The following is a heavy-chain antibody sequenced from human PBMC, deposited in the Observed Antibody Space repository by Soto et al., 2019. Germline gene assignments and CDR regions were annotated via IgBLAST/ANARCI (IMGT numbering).Heavy chain of an antibody. V-gene: IGHV3-74*01. CDR2: IKSDGSSA. J-gene: IGHJ6*02. Sequence: GGSLRLSCAASGFTFSSYWMHWVRQAPGKGLVWVSHIKSDGSSANYADSVKGRFTISRDNAKNTLYLQMNSLRAEDTAVYYCAREDSSLEHYGMDVWGQGTTVTVSS. CDR3: AREDSSLEHYGMDV. CDR1: GFTFSSYW. D-gene: IGHD1-1*01.